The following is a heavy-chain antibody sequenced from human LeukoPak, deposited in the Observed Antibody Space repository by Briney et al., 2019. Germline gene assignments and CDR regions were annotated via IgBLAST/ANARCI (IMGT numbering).Heavy chain of an antibody. CDR2: IKEDGSEK. D-gene: IGHD3-9*01. V-gene: IGHV3-7*03. Sequence: GGSLRLSCAASGFTFSSYWMSWVRQAPGKGLEWVANIKEDGSEKYYVDSVKGRFTISRDSAKNSLYLQMNSLRAEDTAMYYCARLLRYFDWRSSYYFDYWGQGTLVTVSS. CDR3: ARLLRYFDWRSSYYFDY. J-gene: IGHJ4*02. CDR1: GFTFSSYW.